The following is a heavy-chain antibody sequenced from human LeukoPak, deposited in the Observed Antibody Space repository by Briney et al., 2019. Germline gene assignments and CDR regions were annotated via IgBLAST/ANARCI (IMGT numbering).Heavy chain of an antibody. CDR1: GFTFSSYW. Sequence: GGSLRLSCAASGFTFSSYWMTWVRQAPGKGLEWVANIKRDGSEKHYVDSVKGRFTISRDNAKNSLYLQMNSLRAEDTAVYYCARVTYIAAAGTSRSDYWGQGTLVTVSS. CDR3: ARVTYIAAAGTSRSDY. CDR2: IKRDGSEK. D-gene: IGHD6-13*01. J-gene: IGHJ4*02. V-gene: IGHV3-7*01.